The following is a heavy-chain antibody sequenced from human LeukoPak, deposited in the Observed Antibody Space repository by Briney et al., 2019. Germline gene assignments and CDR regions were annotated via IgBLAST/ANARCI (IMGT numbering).Heavy chain of an antibody. D-gene: IGHD5-24*01. CDR1: GFDFGNYA. CDR2: INWSSKMV. J-gene: IGHJ4*02. Sequence: PGGSLRLSCAASGFDFGNYAMHWVRQAPGKGLQWVSGINWSSKMVAYAASVKGRFTISRDNAKNSLYLQMNSLTSDDTAFYFCAKGSLEMATVDFEFWGQGTTVTVSS. CDR3: AKGSLEMATVDFEF. V-gene: IGHV3-9*01.